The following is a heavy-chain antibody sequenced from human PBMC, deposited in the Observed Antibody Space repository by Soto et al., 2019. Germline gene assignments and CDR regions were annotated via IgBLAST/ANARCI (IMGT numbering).Heavy chain of an antibody. CDR3: ARSVFP. CDR2: FYYSGST. CDR1: GGSISTGGYN. J-gene: IGHJ5*02. V-gene: IGHV4-31*03. Sequence: QVQLQESGPRLVKPSQTLSLTCTVSGGSISTGGYNWNGIRQHPGKGLEWIGDFYYSGSTYYNPFLKSRVTISVNTSKNQFSLKLRSVTAAATAVYYCARSVFPWGQGTLVTVAS.